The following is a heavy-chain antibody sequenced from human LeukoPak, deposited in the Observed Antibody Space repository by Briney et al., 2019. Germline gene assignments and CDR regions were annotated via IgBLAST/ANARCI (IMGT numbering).Heavy chain of an antibody. Sequence: SETLSLTCTVSGGSISSGDYYWSWIRQPPGKGLEWIGYIYYSGSTYYNPSLKSRVTISVDTSKNQFSLKLSSVTAADTAVYYCARGGDIVVVPAAPLSPYCTNGVCYGMKGAFDIWGQGTMVTVSS. CDR2: IYYSGST. D-gene: IGHD2-2*01. CDR3: ARGGDIVVVPAAPLSPYCTNGVCYGMKGAFDI. CDR1: GGSISSGDYY. J-gene: IGHJ3*02. V-gene: IGHV4-30-4*08.